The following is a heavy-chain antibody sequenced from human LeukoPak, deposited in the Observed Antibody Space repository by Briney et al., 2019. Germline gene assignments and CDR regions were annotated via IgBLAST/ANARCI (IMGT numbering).Heavy chain of an antibody. CDR3: ARHANYYGSGSYLNWFDP. J-gene: IGHJ5*02. Sequence: SETLSLTCTVTGGSISSYYWSWIRQPPVKGLEWIGYMDYSGSTNYNPSLKSRVTISVDTSKNHFSLKLSSVTAADTAVYYCARHANYYGSGSYLNWFDPWGQGTLVTVSS. CDR2: MDYSGST. D-gene: IGHD3-10*01. CDR1: GGSISSYY. V-gene: IGHV4-59*08.